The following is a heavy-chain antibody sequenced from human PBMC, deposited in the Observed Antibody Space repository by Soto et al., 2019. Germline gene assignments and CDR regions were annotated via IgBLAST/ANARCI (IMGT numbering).Heavy chain of an antibody. J-gene: IGHJ4*02. Sequence: EVQLLESGGGLQQPGGSLRLSCAASGFTFRTYAMSWVRQAPGKGLEWVSGVSGSGSSTYYTESVKGRFTVSRDNSKNTLYLQMHRLRAEDTARYYCVRDLRFLDWPYFHNWGQGTLVTVSS. V-gene: IGHV3-23*01. D-gene: IGHD3-3*01. CDR1: GFTFRTYA. CDR3: VRDLRFLDWPYFHN. CDR2: VSGSGSST.